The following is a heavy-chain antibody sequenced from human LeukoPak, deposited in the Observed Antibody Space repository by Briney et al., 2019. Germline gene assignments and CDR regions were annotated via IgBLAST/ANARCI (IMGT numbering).Heavy chain of an antibody. CDR2: INHSGST. CDR3: ARGTSGYDYVWGSYRRIYYFDY. J-gene: IGHJ4*02. D-gene: IGHD3-16*02. Sequence: PSETLSLTCTVSGGSISSSSYYWGWIRQPPGKGLEWIGEINHSGSTNYNPSLKSRVTISVDTSKNQFSLKLSSVTAADTAVYYCARGTSGYDYVWGSYRRIYYFDYWGQGTLVTVSS. CDR1: GGSISSSSYY. V-gene: IGHV4-39*07.